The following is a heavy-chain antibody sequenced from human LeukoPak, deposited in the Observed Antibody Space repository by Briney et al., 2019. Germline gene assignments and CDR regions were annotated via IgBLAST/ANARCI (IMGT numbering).Heavy chain of an antibody. CDR1: RINFSNLW. V-gene: IGHV3-15*01. Sequence: GGSLRLSCAASRINFSNLWMSWVRQAPGRGLEWVGRVKTKNDGWTIDYDAHARGRFPISRDDSKNTLYLQMNSLKSEDTAVYYCTTEGYHWGPGTLVTVSS. J-gene: IGHJ4*02. D-gene: IGHD3-16*02. CDR3: TTEGYH. CDR2: VKTKNDGWTI.